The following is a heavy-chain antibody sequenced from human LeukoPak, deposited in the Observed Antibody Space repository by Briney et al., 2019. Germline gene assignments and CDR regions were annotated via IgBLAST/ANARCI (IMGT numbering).Heavy chain of an antibody. Sequence: SETLSLTCAVYGGSFSGYYWSWIRQPPGKGLEWIGEINHSGSTNYNPSLKSRVIISVDTSKNQFSLKLSSVTAADTAVYYCARIGSRDGYPFDYWGQGTLVTVSS. V-gene: IGHV4-34*01. D-gene: IGHD5-12*01. J-gene: IGHJ4*02. CDR2: INHSGST. CDR3: ARIGSRDGYPFDY. CDR1: GGSFSGYY.